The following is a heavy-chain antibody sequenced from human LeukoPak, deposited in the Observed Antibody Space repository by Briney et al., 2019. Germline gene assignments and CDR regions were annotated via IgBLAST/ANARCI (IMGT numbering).Heavy chain of an antibody. CDR2: IIPIFGTA. D-gene: IGHD3-16*02. CDR1: GGTFSSYA. Sequence: GASVKVSCKASGGTFSSYAISWVRQAPGQGLEWMGGIIPIFGTANYAQKFQGRITITADESTSTAYMELSSLRSEDTAVYYCARDPYTFGGVIANGYFDYWGQGTLVTVSS. J-gene: IGHJ4*02. V-gene: IGHV1-69*13. CDR3: ARDPYTFGGVIANGYFDY.